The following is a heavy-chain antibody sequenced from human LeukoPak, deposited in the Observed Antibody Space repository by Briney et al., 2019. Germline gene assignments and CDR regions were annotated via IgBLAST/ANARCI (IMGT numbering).Heavy chain of an antibody. CDR1: GFIFSSYG. D-gene: IGHD3-22*01. V-gene: IGHV3-30*02. CDR3: AKGPFFYYDASGYNYFDS. CDR2: IRYDGSNT. Sequence: GGSLRLSCAASGFIFSSYGMHWVRQAPGKGLEWVAFIRYDGSNTYYADSVKGRFTISRDNSKDTLYLQMNCLRAEDTAIYYCAKGPFFYYDASGYNYFDSWGQGTLVTVSS. J-gene: IGHJ4*02.